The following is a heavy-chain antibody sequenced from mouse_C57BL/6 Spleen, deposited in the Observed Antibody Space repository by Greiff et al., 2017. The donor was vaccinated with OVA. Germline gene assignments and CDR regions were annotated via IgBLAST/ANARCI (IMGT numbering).Heavy chain of an antibody. CDR3: ARYSNSWYFDV. Sequence: EVKLVESGGGLVKPGGSLKLSCAASGFTFSDYGMHWVRQAPEKGLEWVAYISSGSSTIYYADTVKGRFTISRDNAKNTLFLQMTSLRSEDTAMYYCARYSNSWYFDVWGTGTTVTVSS. CDR2: ISSGSSTI. V-gene: IGHV5-17*01. CDR1: GFTFSDYG. J-gene: IGHJ1*03. D-gene: IGHD2-5*01.